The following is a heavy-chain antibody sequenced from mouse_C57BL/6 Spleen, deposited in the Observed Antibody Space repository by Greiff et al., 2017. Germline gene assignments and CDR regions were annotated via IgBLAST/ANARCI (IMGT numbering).Heavy chain of an antibody. V-gene: IGHV1-82*01. CDR3: ARSGIVTPYFGY. CDR2: IYPGDGDT. D-gene: IGHD2-5*01. J-gene: IGHJ2*01. CDR1: GYAFSSSW. Sequence: QVQLQQSGPELVKPGASVKISCKASGYAFSSSWMNWVKQRPGKGLEWIGRIYPGDGDTNYNGKFKGKATLTADKSSSTAYMQLSSLTSEDSAVYFCARSGIVTPYFGYWGQGTTLTVSS.